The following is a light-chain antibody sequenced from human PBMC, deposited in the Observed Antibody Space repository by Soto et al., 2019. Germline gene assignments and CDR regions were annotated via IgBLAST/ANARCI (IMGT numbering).Light chain of an antibody. Sequence: QAVVTQPPSVSAAPGQKVTISCSGSSSNIGNNYVSWYQQLPGTAPKLLIYDNNKRPSGIPDRFSGSKSGTSATLGITGLQTGDEAEYYCGTWDSSLSGVVFGGGTKVTVL. CDR2: DNN. CDR1: SSNIGNNY. CDR3: GTWDSSLSGVV. V-gene: IGLV1-51*01. J-gene: IGLJ2*01.